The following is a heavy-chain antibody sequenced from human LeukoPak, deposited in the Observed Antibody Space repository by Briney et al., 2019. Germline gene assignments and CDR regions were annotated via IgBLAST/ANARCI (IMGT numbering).Heavy chain of an antibody. CDR3: ARGYSSGYYFDY. J-gene: IGHJ4*02. CDR1: GGTFSSYA. D-gene: IGHD3-22*01. Sequence: SVKVSCKASGGTFSSYAISWVRQAPGQGLEWMGGIIPIFGTANYAQKFQGRVTITADESTSTAYMELSSLRSEDTAVYYCARGYSSGYYFDYWGQGTLVTVSS. V-gene: IGHV1-69*13. CDR2: IIPIFGTA.